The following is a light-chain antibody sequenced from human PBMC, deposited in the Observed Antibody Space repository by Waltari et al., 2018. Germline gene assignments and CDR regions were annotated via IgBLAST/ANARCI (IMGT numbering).Light chain of an antibody. CDR3: QQYYTYPPT. CDR2: ATS. V-gene: IGKV1-8*01. CDR1: QGISSY. Sequence: AIRMTQSPSSFSASTGDRVTITCRASQGISSYLAWYQQKPGTAPKPLIYATSTLQSGVPSRFGGSGSGTDFSLTISCLQSEDFATYYCQQYYTYPPTFGPGTKVDIK. J-gene: IGKJ3*01.